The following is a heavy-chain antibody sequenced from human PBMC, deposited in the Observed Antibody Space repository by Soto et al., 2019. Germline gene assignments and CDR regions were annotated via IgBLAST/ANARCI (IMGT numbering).Heavy chain of an antibody. CDR3: AHTLRWADDSIDFYYGMDV. D-gene: IGHD1-1*01. V-gene: IGHV2-5*02. Sequence: QITLKESGPTLVKPTQTLTLTCTFSGFSLSTSGVGVGWIRQPPGKALEWLALIYWDDDKRYSPSLKSRLTITKDTSKNQVVLTMTNMDPVDTATYYCAHTLRWADDSIDFYYGMDVWGQGTTVTVSS. CDR1: GFSLSTSGVG. CDR2: IYWDDDK. J-gene: IGHJ6*02.